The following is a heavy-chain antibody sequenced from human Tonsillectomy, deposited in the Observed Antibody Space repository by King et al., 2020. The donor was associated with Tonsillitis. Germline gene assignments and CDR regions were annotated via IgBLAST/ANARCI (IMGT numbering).Heavy chain of an antibody. CDR2: ISWNSGNI. D-gene: IGHD5-18*01. V-gene: IGHV3-9*01. Sequence: VQLVESGGGLVQPGRSLRLSCAASGFTFDDYAMHWVRLIPGKGLEWVSGISWNSGNIAYADSVKGRFTISRDNAENSLYLQMNSLRPEDTALYYCAKDRASTANAFDVWGQGTMVTVCS. J-gene: IGHJ3*01. CDR1: GFTFDDYA. CDR3: AKDRASTANAFDV.